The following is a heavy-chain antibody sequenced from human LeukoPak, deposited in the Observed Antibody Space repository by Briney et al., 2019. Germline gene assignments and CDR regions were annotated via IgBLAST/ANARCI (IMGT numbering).Heavy chain of an antibody. CDR1: GYTLTELS. J-gene: IGHJ6*03. V-gene: IGHV1-24*01. D-gene: IGHD5-12*01. CDR2: FDPEDGET. CDR3: ATDSPKDVAARSYYYMDV. Sequence: ASVKVSCKVYGYTLTELSMHWVRQAPGKGLEWMGGFDPEDGETIYAQKFQGRVTMTEDTSTDTAYMELSSLRSEDTAVYYCATDSPKDVAARSYYYMDVWGKGTTVTVSS.